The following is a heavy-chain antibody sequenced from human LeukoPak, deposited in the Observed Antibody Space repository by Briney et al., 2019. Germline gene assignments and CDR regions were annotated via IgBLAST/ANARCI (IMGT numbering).Heavy chain of an antibody. D-gene: IGHD2-15*01. J-gene: IGHJ4*02. Sequence: GGSLRLSCAASGYTFTSYAMHWVRQAPGQRLEWMGWINAGNGNIKYSQKFQGRVTITRDTSASTAYMELSSLRSEDTAVYYCASYNKAAGVFDYWGQGTLVTVSS. V-gene: IGHV1-3*01. CDR1: GYTFTSYA. CDR2: INAGNGNI. CDR3: ASYNKAAGVFDY.